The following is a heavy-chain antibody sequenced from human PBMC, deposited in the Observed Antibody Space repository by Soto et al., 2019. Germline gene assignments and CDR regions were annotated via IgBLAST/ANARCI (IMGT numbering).Heavy chain of an antibody. J-gene: IGHJ4*02. CDR3: ARRYGCNFDY. CDR1: GGSISSGGYY. V-gene: IGHV4-31*03. Sequence: PSETLSLTCTVSGGSISSGGYYWSWIRQHPGKVLEWIGYIYYSGSTYNNPSLKSRVTISVDTSKSQFSLKLSSVTVADTAAYCCARRYGCNFDYWGQGTLVTVAS. CDR2: IYYSGST. D-gene: IGHD4-17*01.